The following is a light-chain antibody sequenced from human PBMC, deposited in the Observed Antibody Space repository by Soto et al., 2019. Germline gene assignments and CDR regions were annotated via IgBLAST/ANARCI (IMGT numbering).Light chain of an antibody. V-gene: IGLV2-14*01. CDR1: SNDVGGYNY. J-gene: IGLJ1*01. Sequence: LTQPASVSGSPGQSITISCTGTSNDVGGYNYVSWYQQHPGKAPKLLIYDVSNRPSGVSDRFSGSKSGNTASLTISGLQPEDEADYYCSSYTSSSTYVFGTGTKVTVL. CDR3: SSYTSSSTYV. CDR2: DVS.